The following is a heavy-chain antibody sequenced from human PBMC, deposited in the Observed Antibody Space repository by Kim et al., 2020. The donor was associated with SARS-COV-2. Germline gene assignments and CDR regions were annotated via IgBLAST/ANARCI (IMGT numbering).Heavy chain of an antibody. CDR3: AKGMYSCAEAGYFDY. V-gene: IGHV3-9*01. D-gene: IGHD6-25*01. CDR2: ISWNSGSI. Sequence: GGSLRLSCAASGFTFDDYAMHWVRQAPGKGLEWVSGISWNSGSIGYADSVKGRFTISRDNAKNSLYLQMNSLRAEDTALYYCAKGMYSCAEAGYFDYWGQGTLVTVSS. CDR1: GFTFDDYA. J-gene: IGHJ4*03.